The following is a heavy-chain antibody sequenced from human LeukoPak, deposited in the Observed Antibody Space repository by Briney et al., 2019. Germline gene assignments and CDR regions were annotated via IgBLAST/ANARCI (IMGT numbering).Heavy chain of an antibody. V-gene: IGHV3-30*18. CDR1: GFTFGTYG. Sequence: NPGGSLRLSCAASGFTFGTYGIHWVRQAPGKGLEWGALISYDGSNEYYGDSVKGRFTISRVNAKSTVYLQMSSLTVEDTAVYYCAKDAAPDYGDSHFDYWGQGTLVTVSS. CDR2: ISYDGSNE. D-gene: IGHD4-17*01. J-gene: IGHJ4*02. CDR3: AKDAAPDYGDSHFDY.